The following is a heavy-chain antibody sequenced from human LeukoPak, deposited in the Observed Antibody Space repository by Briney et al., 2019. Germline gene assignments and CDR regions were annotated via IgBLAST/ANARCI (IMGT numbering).Heavy chain of an antibody. J-gene: IGHJ4*02. CDR1: GYTFTGYY. Sequence: ASVKVSCKASGYTFTGYYMHWVGQAPAQALEWLGWINPNSGGTNYAQKFQGWVTMTRDTSISTAYMELSRLRSDDTAVYYCARELVGSVSFDYWGQGTLVTVSS. V-gene: IGHV1-2*04. CDR2: INPNSGGT. D-gene: IGHD1-26*01. CDR3: ARELVGSVSFDY.